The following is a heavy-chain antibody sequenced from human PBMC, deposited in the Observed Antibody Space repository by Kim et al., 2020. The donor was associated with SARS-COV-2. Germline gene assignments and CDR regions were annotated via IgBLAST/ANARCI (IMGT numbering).Heavy chain of an antibody. V-gene: IGHV4-59*01. D-gene: IGHD3-10*01. CDR2: T. J-gene: IGHJ6*02. CDR3: ARDVGGYGMDV. Sequence: THYNPPLKSRLTISVDTSKNQFSLKLSSVTAADTAVYYCARDVGGYGMDVWGQGTTVTVSS.